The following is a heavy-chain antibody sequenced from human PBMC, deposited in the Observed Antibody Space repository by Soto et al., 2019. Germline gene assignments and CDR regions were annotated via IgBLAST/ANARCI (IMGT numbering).Heavy chain of an antibody. V-gene: IGHV4-34*01. CDR3: ARGPVVVAATLWIDY. CDR1: GGNFSGYY. Sequence: PFATLSLTYTVYGGNFSGYYWSWIRQPPGKGLEWIGEINHSGITNYNPSPKSRVTISVDTSKNQFSLKLSSVTAADTAVYYCARGPVVVAATLWIDYWGQGTLVTVSS. D-gene: IGHD2-15*01. CDR2: INHSGIT. J-gene: IGHJ4*02.